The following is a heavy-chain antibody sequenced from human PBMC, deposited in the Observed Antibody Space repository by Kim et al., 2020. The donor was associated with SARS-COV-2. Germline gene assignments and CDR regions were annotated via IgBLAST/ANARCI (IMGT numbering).Heavy chain of an antibody. CDR2: IYYSGST. J-gene: IGHJ6*02. CDR1: GGSISSYY. CDR3: ARGGSFPSSYYYYGMDV. Sequence: SETLSLTCTVSGGSISSYYWSWIRQPPGKGLEWIGYIYYSGSTNYNPSLKSRVTISVDTSKNQFSLKLSSVTAADTAVYYCARGGSFPSSYYYYGMDVWGQGTTVTVSS. D-gene: IGHD2-15*01. V-gene: IGHV4-59*13.